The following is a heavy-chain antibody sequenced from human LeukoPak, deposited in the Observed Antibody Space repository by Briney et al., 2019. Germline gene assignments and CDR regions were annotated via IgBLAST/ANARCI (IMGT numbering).Heavy chain of an antibody. D-gene: IGHD6-19*01. CDR3: ARDHIAVAGNKFDY. Sequence: GGSLRLSCAASGFTFSSYWMSWVRQAPGKGLEWVANIKQDGSEKYYVDSVKGRFTISRDNAKNSLYLQMNSLRAEDTAVYYCARDHIAVAGNKFDYWGQGTLVTVSS. J-gene: IGHJ4*02. CDR1: GFTFSSYW. V-gene: IGHV3-7*01. CDR2: IKQDGSEK.